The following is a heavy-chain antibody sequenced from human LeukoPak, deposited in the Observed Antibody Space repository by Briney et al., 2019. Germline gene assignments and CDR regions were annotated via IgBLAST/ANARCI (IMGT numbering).Heavy chain of an antibody. CDR2: IWYDGSNK. Sequence: GSLRLSCAASGFTFSSYGMHWVRQAPGKGLEWVAVIWYDGSNKYYADSVKGRFTISRDNSKNTLYLQMNSLRAEDTAVYYCARTIAAPGYYNAFDIWGQGTMVTVSS. CDR3: ARTIAAPGYYNAFDI. D-gene: IGHD3-9*01. CDR1: GFTFSSYG. J-gene: IGHJ3*02. V-gene: IGHV3-33*01.